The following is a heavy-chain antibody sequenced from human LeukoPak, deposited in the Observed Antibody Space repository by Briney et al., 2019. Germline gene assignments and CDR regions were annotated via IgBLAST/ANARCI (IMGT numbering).Heavy chain of an antibody. J-gene: IGHJ4*02. CDR2: IYRGGST. V-gene: IGHV3-66*01. CDR1: GFTVSNNY. Sequence: PGGSLRLSCAASGFTVSNNYMSWVRQAPGKGLECVSVIYRGGSTYYADSVKGRFTISRDNSKNTLYLQMNSLRDEDTAVYYCARDIGDRVDYWGQGTLVTVSS. D-gene: IGHD2-21*02. CDR3: ARDIGDRVDY.